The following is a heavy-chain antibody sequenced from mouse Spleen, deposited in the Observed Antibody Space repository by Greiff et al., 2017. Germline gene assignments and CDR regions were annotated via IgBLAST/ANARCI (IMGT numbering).Heavy chain of an antibody. J-gene: IGHJ2*01. D-gene: IGHD4-1*01. CDR1: GFTFSSFG. CDR2: ISSGSSTI. CDR3: VSGTRYFDY. Sequence: EVQVVESGGGLVQPGGSRKLSCAASGFTFSSFGMHWVRQAPEKGLEWVAYISSGSSTIYYADTVKGRFTISRDNPKNTLFLQMTSLRSEDTAMYYCVSGTRYFDYWGQGTTLTVSS. V-gene: IGHV5-17*02.